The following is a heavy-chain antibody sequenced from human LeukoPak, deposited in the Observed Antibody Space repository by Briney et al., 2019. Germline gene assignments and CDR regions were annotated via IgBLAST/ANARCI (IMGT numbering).Heavy chain of an antibody. J-gene: IGHJ4*02. Sequence: GGSLRLSCAASGFTVSSNYMSWVRQAPGTGLEWVSVIYSGGSTYYADSVTGRFTISRDNSKNTLYLQMNSLRAEDTAVYYCARDRLGDYCNDYWGQGTLVTVSS. V-gene: IGHV3-66*01. CDR2: IYSGGST. CDR3: ARDRLGDYCNDY. D-gene: IGHD3-22*01. CDR1: GFTVSSNY.